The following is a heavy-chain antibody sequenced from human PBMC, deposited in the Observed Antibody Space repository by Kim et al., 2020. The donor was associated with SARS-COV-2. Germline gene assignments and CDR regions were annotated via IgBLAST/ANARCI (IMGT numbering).Heavy chain of an antibody. CDR2: INPSGGST. Sequence: ASVKVSCKASGYTFTSYYMHWVRQAPGQGLEWMGIINPSGGSTSYAQKFQGRVTMTRDTSTSTVYMELSSLRSEDTAVYYCARTYYDILTGYYRGAFDIWGQGTMVTVSS. V-gene: IGHV1-46*01. D-gene: IGHD3-9*01. CDR3: ARTYYDILTGYYRGAFDI. CDR1: GYTFTSYY. J-gene: IGHJ3*02.